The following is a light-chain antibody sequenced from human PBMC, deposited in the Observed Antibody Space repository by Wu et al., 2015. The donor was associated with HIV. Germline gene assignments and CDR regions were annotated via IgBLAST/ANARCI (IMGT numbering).Light chain of an antibody. J-gene: IGKJ1*01. V-gene: IGKV1-39*01. Sequence: DIQMTQSPSSLSASVGDRVTITCRASQSISSDLKWYQQKPGAAPKLLIYAASSLQSGVPSRFSGSGSGTDFTLTISSLQPEDFATYYCQQTYSTPKTSGQGTKVEIK. CDR1: QSISSD. CDR3: QQTYSTPKT. CDR2: AAS.